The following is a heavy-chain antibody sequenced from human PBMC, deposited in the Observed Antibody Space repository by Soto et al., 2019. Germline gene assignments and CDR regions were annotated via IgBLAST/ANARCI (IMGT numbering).Heavy chain of an antibody. CDR3: AKDGGKDGYFGNWFDP. V-gene: IGHV1-69*13. CDR2: IIPIFGSA. D-gene: IGHD5-12*01. J-gene: IGHJ5*02. CDR1: GDTFSNYA. Sequence: ASVKVSCKASGDTFSNYAITCVRQAPGQGLEWLGRIIPIFGSANYAQKFQGRVTITADESTTTAYMELSSLRSDDTAVYYCAKDGGKDGYFGNWFDPWGQETLVTVSS.